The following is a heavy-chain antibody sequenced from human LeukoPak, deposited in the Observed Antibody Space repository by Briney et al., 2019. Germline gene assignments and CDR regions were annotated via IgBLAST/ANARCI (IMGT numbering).Heavy chain of an antibody. CDR3: RRSMSVAGGDY. V-gene: IGHV4-38-2*01. Sequence: SETLSLTLDLAAQSVVTAVYGSWIRQPPGKGLEWIGNIHHSGSNFYNPSLKSRVSISIDTSKNLFSLHLTPVTAATTAVYYSRRSMSVAGGDYWGQGILVTVSS. D-gene: IGHD6-19*01. CDR2: IHHSGSN. J-gene: IGHJ4*02. CDR1: AQSVVTAVY.